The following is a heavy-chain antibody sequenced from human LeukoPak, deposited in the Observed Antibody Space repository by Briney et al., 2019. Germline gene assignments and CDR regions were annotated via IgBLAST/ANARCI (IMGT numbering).Heavy chain of an antibody. V-gene: IGHV4-4*07. J-gene: IGHJ4*02. CDR3: ARHSTFFGVVIIKGRVRGPFDY. CDR2: LYTSGST. D-gene: IGHD3-3*01. CDR1: DGSISSYY. Sequence: PSETLSLTCTVSDGSISSYYWSWIRQPAGKGLEWIGRLYTSGSTHYNPSLKSRVTISVDTSKNQFSLKLSSVTAADTAVYYCARHSTFFGVVIIKGRVRGPFDYWGQGTLVTVSS.